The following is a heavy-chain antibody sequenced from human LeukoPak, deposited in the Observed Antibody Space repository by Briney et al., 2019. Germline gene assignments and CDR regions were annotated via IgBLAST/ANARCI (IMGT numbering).Heavy chain of an antibody. CDR1: GFTVSSNY. CDR2: IYSGGST. CDR3: ARERGYYDSSGYESVDY. D-gene: IGHD3-22*01. V-gene: IGHV3-66*02. J-gene: IGHJ4*02. Sequence: GGSLRLSCAASGFTVSSNYMSWVRQAPGKGLEWVSVIYSGGSTYYADSVKGRFTISRDNSKNTLYLQMNSLRAEDTAVYYCARERGYYDSSGYESVDYWGQGTLVTVSS.